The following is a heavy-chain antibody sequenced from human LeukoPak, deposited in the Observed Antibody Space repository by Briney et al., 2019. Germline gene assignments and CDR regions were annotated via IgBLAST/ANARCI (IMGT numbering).Heavy chain of an antibody. CDR3: AREICGGDCRYSLGFDY. CDR2: IDISGSTK. J-gene: IGHJ4*01. D-gene: IGHD2-21*02. V-gene: IGHV3-48*03. Sequence: SGGSLRLSCAASGFTFSSYEMNWARQAPGKGLEWVSYIDISGSTKYYADSLMGRFTISRDNAKNSLYLQMNSLRVEDTAVYYCAREICGGDCRYSLGFDYWGHGTLVTVSS. CDR1: GFTFSSYE.